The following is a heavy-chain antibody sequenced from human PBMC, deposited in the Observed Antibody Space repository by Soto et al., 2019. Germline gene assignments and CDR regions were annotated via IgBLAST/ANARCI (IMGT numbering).Heavy chain of an antibody. V-gene: IGHV1-8*01. D-gene: IGHD6-6*01. CDR1: GYTFTSYD. CDR2: MNPDSGHT. J-gene: IGHJ5*02. Sequence: QVPLVQSGAEVKKPGASVKVSCKASGYTFTSYDINWVRQATGQGPEWMGWMNPDSGHTGYARKFRGRVSMTRNTSIRTAYMSLSSLRSDDTAIYYCARGRVIYSSSNYFEPWGRGTLVTVSS. CDR3: ARGRVIYSSSNYFEP.